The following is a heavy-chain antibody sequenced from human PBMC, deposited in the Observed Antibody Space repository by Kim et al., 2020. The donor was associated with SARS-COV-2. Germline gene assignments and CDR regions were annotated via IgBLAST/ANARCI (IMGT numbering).Heavy chain of an antibody. Sequence: SETLSLTCAVYGGSFSGYYWSWIRQPPGKGLEWIGEINHSGSTNYNPSLKSRVTISVDTSKNQFSLKLTSVTAADTAVYYCARLPARHIVVVTATRRKSNNWFDPWGLGTLVTVSS. V-gene: IGHV4-34*01. CDR3: ARLPARHIVVVTATRRKSNNWFDP. CDR2: INHSGST. CDR1: GGSFSGYY. D-gene: IGHD2-21*02. J-gene: IGHJ5*02.